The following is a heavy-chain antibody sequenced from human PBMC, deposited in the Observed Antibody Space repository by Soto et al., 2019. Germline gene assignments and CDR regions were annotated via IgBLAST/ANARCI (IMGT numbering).Heavy chain of an antibody. J-gene: IGHJ4*02. V-gene: IGHV4-31*03. CDR2: IYYSGST. D-gene: IGHD2-21*01. Sequence: TLSLTSSVSGGSISSGGYYWSWIRQHPGKGLEWIGYIYYSGSTYYNPSLKSRVTISVDTSKNQFSLKLSSVTAADTAVYYCARVTFDYYFDYWGQGTLVTVSS. CDR3: ARVTFDYYFDY. CDR1: GGSISSGGYY.